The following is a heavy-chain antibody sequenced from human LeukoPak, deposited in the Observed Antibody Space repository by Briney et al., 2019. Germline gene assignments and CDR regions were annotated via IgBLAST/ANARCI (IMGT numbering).Heavy chain of an antibody. CDR2: IYYSGST. CDR3: ARENATIATRHLDY. CDR1: GGSISSSSYY. J-gene: IGHJ4*02. Sequence: SETLSLTCTVSGGSISSSSYYWGWIRQPPGKGLGWIGSIYYSGSTYYNPSLKSRVTMSVDTSKNQFSLKLTSVTAADTAVYYCARENATIATRHLDYWGQGTLVTVSS. V-gene: IGHV4-39*07. D-gene: IGHD6-6*01.